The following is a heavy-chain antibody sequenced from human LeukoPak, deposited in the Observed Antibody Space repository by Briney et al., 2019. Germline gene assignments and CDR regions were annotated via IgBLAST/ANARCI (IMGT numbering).Heavy chain of an antibody. CDR2: IYYSGST. CDR3: ARVVGATYFDY. Sequence: SETLSLTCTVSGGSISSHYWSWIRQPPGKGLEWIGYIYYSGSTNYNPSLKSRVTISVDTSKNQFSLKLSSVTAADTAVYYCARVVGATYFDYWGQGTLVTASS. J-gene: IGHJ4*02. D-gene: IGHD1-26*01. V-gene: IGHV4-59*11. CDR1: GGSISSHY.